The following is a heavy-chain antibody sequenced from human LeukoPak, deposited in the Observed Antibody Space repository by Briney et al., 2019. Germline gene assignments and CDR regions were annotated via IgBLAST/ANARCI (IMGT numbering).Heavy chain of an antibody. D-gene: IGHD6-19*01. CDR1: GFTFDDYA. J-gene: IGHJ6*02. V-gene: IGHV3-9*01. CDR2: ISWNGGSI. CDR3: VKDLRAVNYYGMDV. Sequence: GGSLRLSCAASGFTFDDYAMHWVGQAPGKGLEWVSGISWNGGSIGYTDSVRGRFTISRDNAKNSLYLQMNSLRAEDTAVYYCVKDLRAVNYYGMDVWGQGTTVIVSS.